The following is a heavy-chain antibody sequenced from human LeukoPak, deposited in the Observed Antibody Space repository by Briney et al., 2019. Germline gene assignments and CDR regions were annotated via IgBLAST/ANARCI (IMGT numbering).Heavy chain of an antibody. V-gene: IGHV4-39*01. CDR2: IYYSGST. CDR3: ARKGIAVAGTGDY. Sequence: SETLSLTCTVSGGSISSSSYYWGWIRQPPGKGPEWIGSIYYSGSTYYNPSLKSRVTISVDTSKNQFSLKLSSVTAADTAVYYCARKGIAVAGTGDYWGQGTLVTVSS. D-gene: IGHD6-19*01. CDR1: GGSISSSSYY. J-gene: IGHJ4*02.